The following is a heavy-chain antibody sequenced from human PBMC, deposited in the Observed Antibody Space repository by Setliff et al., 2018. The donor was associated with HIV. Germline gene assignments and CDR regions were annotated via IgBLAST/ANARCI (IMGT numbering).Heavy chain of an antibody. J-gene: IGHJ4*02. CDR2: IYPGDSDT. V-gene: IGHV5-51*01. CDR3: ARHGQYGSGSYYNRPFDF. D-gene: IGHD3-10*01. Sequence: GESLKISCKGSGYRFTNYWIAWLRQMPGKGLECMGSIYPGDSDTRYSPSFEGQVTISADKSISTAYLQWSSLKASDTAMYYCARHGQYGSGSYYNRPFDFWGQGTLVTVSS. CDR1: GYRFTNYW.